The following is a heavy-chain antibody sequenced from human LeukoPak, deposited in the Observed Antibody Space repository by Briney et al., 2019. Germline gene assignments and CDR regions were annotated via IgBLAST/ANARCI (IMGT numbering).Heavy chain of an antibody. J-gene: IGHJ4*02. CDR1: GFTFSSYG. CDR2: ISYDGSNK. CDR3: AKPLVNYYDSSGYYGFDY. Sequence: GGSLRLSCAASGFTFSSYGMHWVRQAPGKGLEWGAVISYDGSNKYYADSVKGRFTISRDNSKNTLYLQMNSLRAEDTAVYYCAKPLVNYYDSSGYYGFDYWGQGTLVTVSS. V-gene: IGHV3-30*18. D-gene: IGHD3-22*01.